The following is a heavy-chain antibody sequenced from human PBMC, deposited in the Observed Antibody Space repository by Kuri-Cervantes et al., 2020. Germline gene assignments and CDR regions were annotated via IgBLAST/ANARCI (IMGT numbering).Heavy chain of an antibody. J-gene: IGHJ4*02. CDR1: GGSISSYY. D-gene: IGHD6-19*01. V-gene: IGHV4-59*12. Sequence: SETLSLTCTVSGGSISSYYWSWIRQPPGKGLEWIGYIYYSGSTNYNPSLKSRVTISVDTSKNQFSLKLSSVTAADTAVYYCARRGNSGWSQYFDYWGQGTLVTVSS. CDR2: IYYSGST. CDR3: ARRGNSGWSQYFDY.